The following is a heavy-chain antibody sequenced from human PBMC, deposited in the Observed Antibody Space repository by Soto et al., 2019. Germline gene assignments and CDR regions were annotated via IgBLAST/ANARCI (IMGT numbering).Heavy chain of an antibody. Sequence: PGGSLRLSCAASGFTFSSYAMGWVRQAPGKGLEWVSSISGSGTTTYYADSVKGRFTISRDNSDNTLYLQMNSLRAEDTAVFYCAKSRGGYCAGGSCHKFDCWGQGSLVTVSS. J-gene: IGHJ5*01. D-gene: IGHD2-15*01. V-gene: IGHV3-23*01. CDR3: AKSRGGYCAGGSCHKFDC. CDR1: GFTFSSYA. CDR2: ISGSGTTT.